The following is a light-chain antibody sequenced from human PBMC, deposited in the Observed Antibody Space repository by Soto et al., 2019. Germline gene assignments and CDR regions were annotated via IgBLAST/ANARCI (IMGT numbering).Light chain of an antibody. CDR2: GAS. CDR3: QQYNNWPRP. CDR1: QSVSSN. V-gene: IGKV3-15*01. Sequence: ETVMTQSPAALSVAPGERATLSCRASQSVSSNLAWYQQKPGQAPRLLIYGASTRATGIPARFSGSGSGTEFTLTISSLQSEDFAVYYCQQYNNWPRPFGQGTKVDIK. J-gene: IGKJ1*01.